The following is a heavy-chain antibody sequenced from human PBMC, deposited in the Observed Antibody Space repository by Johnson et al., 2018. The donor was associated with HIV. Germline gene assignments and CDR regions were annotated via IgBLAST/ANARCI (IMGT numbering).Heavy chain of an antibody. V-gene: IGHV3-30*04. D-gene: IGHD6-13*01. J-gene: IGHJ3*02. CDR1: GFTFSSYA. Sequence: QVQLVESGGGLVKPGGSLRLSCAASGFTFSSYAMHWVRQAPGKGLEWVAVISNDGSFQYYTDSVKGRFTISRDNSKNTVFLQMNSLRSDDTAVYFCARDQAYRSSWAFSFDIWGQGTMVIVSS. CDR2: ISNDGSFQ. CDR3: ARDQAYRSSWAFSFDI.